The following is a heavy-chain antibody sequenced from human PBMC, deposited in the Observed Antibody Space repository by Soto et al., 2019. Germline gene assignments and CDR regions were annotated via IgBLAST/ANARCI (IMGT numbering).Heavy chain of an antibody. Sequence: GGSLRLSCAASGFSFSSYGMSWVRQAPGKGLEWVAHISYDGSNKYYADSVKGRFTISRDNSKNTLYMQMNSLRAEDTAVYYCAKEPSTYYDFWSGPIDYWGQGTLVTVSS. CDR2: ISYDGSNK. CDR1: GFSFSSYG. V-gene: IGHV3-30*18. CDR3: AKEPSTYYDFWSGPIDY. D-gene: IGHD3-3*01. J-gene: IGHJ4*02.